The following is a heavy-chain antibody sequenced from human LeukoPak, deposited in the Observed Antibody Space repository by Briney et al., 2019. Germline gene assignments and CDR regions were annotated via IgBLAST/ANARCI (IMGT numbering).Heavy chain of an antibody. V-gene: IGHV3-23*01. D-gene: IGHD6-19*01. J-gene: IGHJ4*02. CDR1: GFTFSSHA. CDR2: ISGSGGST. Sequence: GGSLRLSCAASGFTFSSHAMSWVRQAPGKGLEWVSAISGSGGSTYYADSVKGRFTISRDNSKNTLYLQMNSLRAEDTAVYYCAKDRAGSAVAGGFDYWGQGTLVTVSS. CDR3: AKDRAGSAVAGGFDY.